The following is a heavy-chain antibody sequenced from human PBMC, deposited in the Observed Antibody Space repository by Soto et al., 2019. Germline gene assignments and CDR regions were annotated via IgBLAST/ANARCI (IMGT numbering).Heavy chain of an antibody. CDR3: AIYCRSTSCLRRAFDI. J-gene: IGHJ3*02. CDR2: INHSGST. D-gene: IGHD2-2*01. V-gene: IGHV4-34*01. CDR1: GGSFSGYY. Sequence: SETLSLTCAVYGGSFSGYYWSWIRRPPGKGLEWIGDINHSGSTNYNPSLKSRVTLSVDASNNQLSLKLNSVTAADTAVYYCAIYCRSTSCLRRAFDIWGQGTMVTVSS.